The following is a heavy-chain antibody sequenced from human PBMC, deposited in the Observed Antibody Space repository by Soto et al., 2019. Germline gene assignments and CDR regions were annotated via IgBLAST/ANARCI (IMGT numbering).Heavy chain of an antibody. D-gene: IGHD3-10*01. CDR1: GVSISSGNW. J-gene: IGHJ4*02. CDR2: IFHDGTA. CDR3: ARLVYDTRLNYMYFDF. V-gene: IGHV4-4*01. Sequence: LSLTCAVAGVSISSGNWLTWVRQSPQRGLEYIGEIFHDGTANYYPSFERRVAISVDTSKNQFSLKLTSVTAADTAIYFCARLVYDTRLNYMYFDFWGQGTLATVSS.